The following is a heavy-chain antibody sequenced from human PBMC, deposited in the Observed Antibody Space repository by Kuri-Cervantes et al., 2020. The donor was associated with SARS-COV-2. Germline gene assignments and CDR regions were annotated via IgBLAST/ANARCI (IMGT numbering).Heavy chain of an antibody. D-gene: IGHD3-3*01. V-gene: IGHV1-46*01. CDR2: INPSGGST. Sequence: ASVKVSCKASGYTFTGYYMHWVRQAPGQGLEWMGIINPSGGSTSYAQKFQGRVTMTRDTSTSTVYMELSSLRSEDTAVYYCARGPYYDFWSGFDYYYYMDVWGKGTTVTVSS. CDR1: GYTFTGYY. J-gene: IGHJ6*03. CDR3: ARGPYYDFWSGFDYYYYMDV.